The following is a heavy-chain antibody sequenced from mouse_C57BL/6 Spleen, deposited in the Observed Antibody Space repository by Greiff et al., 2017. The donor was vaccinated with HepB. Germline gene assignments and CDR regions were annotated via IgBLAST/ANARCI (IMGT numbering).Heavy chain of an antibody. V-gene: IGHV1-54*01. CDR2: INPGSGGT. J-gene: IGHJ3*01. D-gene: IGHD2-4*01. Sequence: QVQLQQSGAELVRPGTSVKVSCKASGYAFTNYLIEWVKQRPGQGLEWIGVINPGSGGTNYNEKFKGKATLTADKSSSTAYMQLSSLTAEDSAVYFCASEGDYDYPFAYWGQGTLVTVSA. CDR1: GYAFTNYL. CDR3: ASEGDYDYPFAY.